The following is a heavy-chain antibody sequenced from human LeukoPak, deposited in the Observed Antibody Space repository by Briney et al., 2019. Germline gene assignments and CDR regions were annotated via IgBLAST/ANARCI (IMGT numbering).Heavy chain of an antibody. D-gene: IGHD3-9*01. CDR2: IYYSGST. CDR3: ARVKNYDILTGYRYYYYYYYMDV. CDR1: GGSISSSSYY. J-gene: IGHJ6*03. V-gene: IGHV4-39*07. Sequence: PSETLSLTCTVSGGSISSSSYYWGWIRQPPGKGLEWIGSIYYSGSTNYNPSLKSRVTISVDTSKNQFSLKLSSVTAADTAVYYCARVKNYDILTGYRYYYYYYYMDVWGKGTTVTISS.